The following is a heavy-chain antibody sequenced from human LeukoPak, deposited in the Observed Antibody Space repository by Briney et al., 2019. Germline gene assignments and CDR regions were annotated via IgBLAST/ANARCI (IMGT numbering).Heavy chain of an antibody. D-gene: IGHD6-6*01. Sequence: GGSLRLSCAASGFTVSSNYMSWVRQAPGKGLEWVAFIQNDGNNKKYVDSVKGRFTISRDNSKNTLYLQMNSLRVEDTAVYYCARDWGTSSLYLVNWGQGTLVTVSS. J-gene: IGHJ4*02. V-gene: IGHV3-30*02. CDR3: ARDWGTSSLYLVN. CDR1: GFTVSSNY. CDR2: IQNDGNNK.